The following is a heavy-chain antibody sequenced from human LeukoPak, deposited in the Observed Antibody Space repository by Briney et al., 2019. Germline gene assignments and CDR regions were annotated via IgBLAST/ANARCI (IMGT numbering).Heavy chain of an antibody. CDR2: IYHSGST. J-gene: IGHJ4*02. Sequence: PSETLSLTCTVSGYSISSGYYWGWIRQPPGKGLEWIGSIYHSGSTYYNPSLKSRVTISVDTSKNQFSLKLSSVTAADTAVYYCASTSGSHGGFDYWGQGTLVTVSS. D-gene: IGHD1-26*01. V-gene: IGHV4-38-2*02. CDR1: GYSISSGYY. CDR3: ASTSGSHGGFDY.